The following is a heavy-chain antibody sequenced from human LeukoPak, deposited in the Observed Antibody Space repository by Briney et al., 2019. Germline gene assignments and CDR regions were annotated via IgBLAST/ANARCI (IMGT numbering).Heavy chain of an antibody. CDR1: GFTFSSYG. CDR2: ISYVGSNK. D-gene: IGHD3-22*01. V-gene: IGHV3-30*18. CDR3: AKDRRSWNYYDSSGYYLDY. J-gene: IGHJ4*02. Sequence: GGSLRLSCAASGFTFSSYGMHWVRQAPGKGLEWVAVISYVGSNKNYADPVKGRFTISRDNSRNTLYLQMNSLRAEDTAVYYCAKDRRSWNYYDSSGYYLDYWGQGTLVTVSS.